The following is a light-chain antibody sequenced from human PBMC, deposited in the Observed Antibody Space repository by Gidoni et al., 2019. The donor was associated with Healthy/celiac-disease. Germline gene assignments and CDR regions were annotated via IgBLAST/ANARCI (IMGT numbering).Light chain of an antibody. CDR3: QQSYSTPRT. CDR1: QSISSY. V-gene: IGKV1-39*01. CDR2: AAS. J-gene: IGKJ2*01. Sequence: DIVITQSPSSLSASVGDRVTITCRASQSISSYLNWYQQKPGKAPKLLIYAASSLQSGVPSRFSGSGSGTDFTLTISSLQPEDFATYYCQQSYSTPRTFGQGTKLEIK.